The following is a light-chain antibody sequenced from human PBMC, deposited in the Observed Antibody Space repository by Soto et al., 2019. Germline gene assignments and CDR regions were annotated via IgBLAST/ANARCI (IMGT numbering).Light chain of an antibody. CDR3: QQRSNWPPIT. CDR1: QSVSSY. V-gene: IGKV3-11*01. Sequence: IGWTQSPATLSLSPGERATLSCRASQSVSSYLAWYQQKPGQAPRLLIYDASNRATGIPARFSGSGSGTDFTLTISSLEPEDFAVYYCQQRSNWPPITFGQGKRLAI. J-gene: IGKJ5*01. CDR2: DAS.